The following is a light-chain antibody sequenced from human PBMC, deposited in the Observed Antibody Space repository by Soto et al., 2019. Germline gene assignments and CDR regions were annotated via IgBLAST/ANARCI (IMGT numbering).Light chain of an antibody. Sequence: QSVLTQPVSVSGSAGQSITISCTGSSGDVGAYYFSSCYHHRPVKSPKLILYKATTRPSEISSRLSGSKSGNTASLTISGLQAYDKAYYYFSSYTSTNTPYVFGTGTKV. CDR3: SSYTSTNTPYV. CDR2: KAT. V-gene: IGLV2-14*01. CDR1: SGDVGAYYF. J-gene: IGLJ1*01.